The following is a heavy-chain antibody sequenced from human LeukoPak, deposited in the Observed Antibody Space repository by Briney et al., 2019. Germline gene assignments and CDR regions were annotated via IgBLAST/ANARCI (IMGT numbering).Heavy chain of an antibody. Sequence: PGGSLRLSCAASGFTFSSYEMNWVRQAPGKGLEWVSYISSSGSTIYYADSVKGRFTISRDNAKNSLYLQMNSLRAEDTAVYYCARDLAVWGQNDFDYWGQGTLVTVSS. D-gene: IGHD3-16*01. J-gene: IGHJ4*02. V-gene: IGHV3-48*03. CDR1: GFTFSSYE. CDR3: ARDLAVWGQNDFDY. CDR2: ISSSGSTI.